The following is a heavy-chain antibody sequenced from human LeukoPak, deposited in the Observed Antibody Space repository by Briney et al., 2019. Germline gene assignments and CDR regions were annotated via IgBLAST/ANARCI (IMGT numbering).Heavy chain of an antibody. V-gene: IGHV5-51*01. CDR3: ARHIKVDSYHDAFDI. Sequence: KDGESLKISCKGSGYSFTSYWIGWVRQMPGKGLEWMGIIYPGDSDTRYSPSFQGQVTISADKSISTAYLQWSSLKASDTAMYYCARHIKVDSYHDAFDIWGQGTMVTVSS. CDR2: IYPGDSDT. J-gene: IGHJ3*02. D-gene: IGHD2-21*02. CDR1: GYSFTSYW.